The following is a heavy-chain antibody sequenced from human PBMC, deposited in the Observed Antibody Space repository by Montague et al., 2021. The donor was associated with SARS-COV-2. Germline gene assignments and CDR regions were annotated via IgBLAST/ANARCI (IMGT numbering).Heavy chain of an antibody. V-gene: IGHV4-39*07. J-gene: IGHJ6*02. D-gene: IGHD3-22*01. CDR2: IYYSGST. CDR3: AGEIVVVTQTYHYGMDV. CDR1: GGSISSSSYY. Sequence: SETLSLTCTVSGGSISSSSYYWGWIRQPPGKGLEWIGYIYYSGSTYYNSSLKSRVTISVDTPKNQFSLKLSSVTAADTAVYYCAGEIVVVTQTYHYGMDVWGQGTTVTVSS.